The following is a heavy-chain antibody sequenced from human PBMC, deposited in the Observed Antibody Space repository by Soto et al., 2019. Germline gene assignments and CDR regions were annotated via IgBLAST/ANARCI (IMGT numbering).Heavy chain of an antibody. Sequence: GGSLRLSCAASGFTFSSYGMHWVRQAPGKGLEWVAVISYDGNNKYYADSVKGRFTISRDNSKNTLYLQMNSLRAEDTAMYYCAKDGFYSTLYYFDYWGQGTLVTVSS. D-gene: IGHD3-22*01. CDR3: AKDGFYSTLYYFDY. J-gene: IGHJ4*02. CDR1: GFTFSSYG. V-gene: IGHV3-30*18. CDR2: ISYDGNNK.